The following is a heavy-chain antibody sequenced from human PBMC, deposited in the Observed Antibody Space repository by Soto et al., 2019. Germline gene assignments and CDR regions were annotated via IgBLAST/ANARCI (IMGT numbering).Heavy chain of an antibody. D-gene: IGHD6-6*01. CDR3: ARQPQYSSSRDEYFQH. CDR1: GYSFTSYW. J-gene: IGHJ1*01. CDR2: IYPGGSDT. V-gene: IGHV5-51*01. Sequence: GESLKISCKGSGYSFTSYWIDWVRPMPGKGLEWVGIIYPGGSDTRYSPSFQGRVTISTDKSISTAYLQLSSLKAEDTAVYYCARQPQYSSSRDEYFQHWGQGTLVTVSS.